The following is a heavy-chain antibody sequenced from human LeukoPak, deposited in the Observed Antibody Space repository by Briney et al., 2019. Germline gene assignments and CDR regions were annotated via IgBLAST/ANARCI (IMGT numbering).Heavy chain of an antibody. D-gene: IGHD6-13*01. V-gene: IGHV6-1*01. Sequence: SQTLSLTCAIPGDSVSSNSATWTWIRQSPSRGLEWLGGTYYRSKWYNDYAVSVKSRITINPDTSKNQFSLQLNSVTPEDTAVYYCARGSSSNSWYFDYWGQGTLVTVSS. CDR2: TYYRSKWYN. CDR3: ARGSSSNSWYFDY. J-gene: IGHJ4*02. CDR1: GDSVSSNSAT.